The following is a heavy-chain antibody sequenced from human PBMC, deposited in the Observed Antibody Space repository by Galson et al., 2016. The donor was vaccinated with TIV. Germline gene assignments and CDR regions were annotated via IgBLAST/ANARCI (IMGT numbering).Heavy chain of an antibody. J-gene: IGHJ5*02. Sequence: SLRLSCAASGFTFSRHGIHWVRHTPGTGLEWVTFIGPDGNAKSYGDSVKGRFTISRDNSMSRIYLQMNDLRLEDTAIYYCARLGLTWFDPWGQGTQVTVSS. CDR2: IGPDGNAK. V-gene: IGHV3-30*02. D-gene: IGHD3-16*01. CDR3: ARLGLTWFDP. CDR1: GFTFSRHG.